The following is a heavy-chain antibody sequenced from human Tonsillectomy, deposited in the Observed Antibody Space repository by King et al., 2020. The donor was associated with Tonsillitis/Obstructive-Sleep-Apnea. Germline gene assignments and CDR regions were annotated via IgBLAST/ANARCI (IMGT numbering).Heavy chain of an antibody. CDR1: GGSINSTNW. Sequence: PLQESGPGLVKPSGTLSLTCAVSGGSINSTNWWSWVRQPPGKGLEWIGEIYHTGSANYNSSLRNRVTISVDKSKNQFSLKVYSVTAADTAAYYCARGYSGSGNAFDIWGQGTMVTVSS. J-gene: IGHJ3*02. V-gene: IGHV4-4*02. CDR3: ARGYSGSGNAFDI. CDR2: IYHTGSA. D-gene: IGHD3-10*01.